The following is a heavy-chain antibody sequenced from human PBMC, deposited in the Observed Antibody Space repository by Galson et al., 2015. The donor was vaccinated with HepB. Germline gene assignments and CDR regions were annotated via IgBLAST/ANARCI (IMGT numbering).Heavy chain of an antibody. D-gene: IGHD2-15*01. J-gene: IGHJ5*02. CDR3: ARGAFVVVVGATQNNWFDP. CDR1: GYTFSSYS. V-gene: IGHV1-18*01. CDR2: ISAYNRDT. Sequence: SVKVSCKASGYTFSSYSITWVRQAPGQGLEWMGWISAYNRDTNYAQKFQGRVTMTTDTSTSTAYMELRSLRSDDTAVYFCARGAFVVVVGATQNNWFDPWAPGTPPTVPS.